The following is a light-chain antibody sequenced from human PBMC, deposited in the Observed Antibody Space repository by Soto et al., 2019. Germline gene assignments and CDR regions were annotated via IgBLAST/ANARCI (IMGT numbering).Light chain of an antibody. CDR2: GAS. CDR1: QSVSNNY. Sequence: EIVLTQSPGTLSLSPGERATLSCRASQSVSNNYLAWYQQKPGQAPRLLIYGASNRATGIPDRFSGSGSGTDFTLTISRLEPEDFAVYYCHQYGSSGTFGQGTKVDFK. V-gene: IGKV3-20*01. J-gene: IGKJ1*01. CDR3: HQYGSSGT.